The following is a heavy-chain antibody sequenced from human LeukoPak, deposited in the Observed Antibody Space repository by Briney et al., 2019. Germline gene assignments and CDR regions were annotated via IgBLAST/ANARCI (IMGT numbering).Heavy chain of an antibody. D-gene: IGHD3-16*02. CDR3: ARDTANYDYVWGTYRYFDF. CDR2: ISSGSATI. Sequence: GGSLRLSCAASGFTFNSYSMSWVRQAPGKGLEWLSYISSGSATIYYADSVKGRFTIFRDNAKDSLYLQMNNLRPEDTAVYYCARDTANYDYVWGTYRYFDFWGQGTLVTVSS. CDR1: GFTFNSYS. J-gene: IGHJ4*02. V-gene: IGHV3-48*01.